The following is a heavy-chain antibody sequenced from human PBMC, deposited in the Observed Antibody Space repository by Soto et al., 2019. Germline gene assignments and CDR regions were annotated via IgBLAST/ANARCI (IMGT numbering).Heavy chain of an antibody. Sequence: EVQLVESGGGLVKPGGSLRLSCAASGFTFSSYSMNWVRQAPGKGLEWVSSISSSSSHIYYADSVKGRFTISRDNAKNSLYLQMNSLRAEDTAVYYCARDRIVPAANYYYYGMDVWGQGTTVTVSS. CDR3: ARDRIVPAANYYYYGMDV. J-gene: IGHJ6*02. CDR1: GFTFSSYS. CDR2: ISSSSSHI. D-gene: IGHD2-2*01. V-gene: IGHV3-21*01.